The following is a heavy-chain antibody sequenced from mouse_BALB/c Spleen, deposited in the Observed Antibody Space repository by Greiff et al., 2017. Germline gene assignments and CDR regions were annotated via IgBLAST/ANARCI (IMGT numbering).Heavy chain of an antibody. D-gene: IGHD1-1*02. V-gene: IGHV1-4*02. J-gene: IGHJ3*01. CDR3: ARYGSCDAY. CDR2: INPSSGYT. Sequence: QVQLQQSAAELARPGASVKMSCKASGYTFTSYTMHWVKQRPGQGLEWIGYINPSSGYTDYNQKFKDKTTLTADKSSSTAYMQLSSLTSEDSAVYYCARYGSCDAYWGQGTLVTVSA. CDR1: GYTFTSYT.